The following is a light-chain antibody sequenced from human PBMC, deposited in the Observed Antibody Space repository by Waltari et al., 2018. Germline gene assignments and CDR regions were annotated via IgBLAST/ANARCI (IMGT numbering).Light chain of an antibody. CDR3: SSYTSSSTLVV. CDR2: EVS. V-gene: IGLV2-14*01. Sequence: QSALTQPASVSGSPGQSITISCTGTSTYVGGYTYVPWYQQHPAKAPKLMIYEVSHRPSGVSNRFSGSKSGNTASLTISGLQAEDEADYYCSSYTSSSTLVVFGGGTKLTVL. J-gene: IGLJ2*01. CDR1: STYVGGYTY.